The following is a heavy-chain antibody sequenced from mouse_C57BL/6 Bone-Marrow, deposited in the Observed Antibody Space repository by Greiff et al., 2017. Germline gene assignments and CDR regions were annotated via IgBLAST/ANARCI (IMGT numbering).Heavy chain of an antibody. CDR3: ARAQDAMDY. CDR2: IYPRSGNT. J-gene: IGHJ4*01. CDR1: GYTFTSYG. D-gene: IGHD1-3*01. Sequence: VKVVESGAELARPGASVKLSCKASGYTFTSYGISWVKQRTGQGLEWIGEIYPRSGNTYYNEKFKGKATLTADKSSSTAYMELRSLTSEDSAVYFCARAQDAMDYWGQGTSVTVSS. V-gene: IGHV1-81*01.